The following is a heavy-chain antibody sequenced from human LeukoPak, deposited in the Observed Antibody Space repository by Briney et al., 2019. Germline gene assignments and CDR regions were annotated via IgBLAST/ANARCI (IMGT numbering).Heavy chain of an antibody. CDR2: ISTYSGNT. V-gene: IGHV1-18*04. CDR3: ARDRRFGENMYYYYMDV. J-gene: IGHJ6*03. CDR1: GYTFTSYG. Sequence: GSVKVSCKASGYTFTSYGISWVRQAPGQGLEWMRWISTYSGNTDYAQKLQGRVTMTTDTSTSTAYMELRSLRSDDTAVYYCARDRRFGENMYYYYMDVWGKGTTVTISS. D-gene: IGHD3-10*01.